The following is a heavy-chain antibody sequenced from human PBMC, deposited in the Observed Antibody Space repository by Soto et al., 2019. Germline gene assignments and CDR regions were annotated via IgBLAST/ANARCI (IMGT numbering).Heavy chain of an antibody. CDR3: GGYSGDGIWS. D-gene: IGHD1-26*01. J-gene: IGHJ5*02. V-gene: IGHV3-64*01. CDR1: GFTFSSYS. CDR2: ISSNGGTT. Sequence: EVQLVESGGGLVQPGGSLRLSCAASGFTFSSYSMHWVRQAPGKGLEYVSAISSNGGTTSYANSVKGRFTISRDNSKHMLYLKMGRLRAEDMAVYYCGGYSGDGIWSWGQGTLVTVSS.